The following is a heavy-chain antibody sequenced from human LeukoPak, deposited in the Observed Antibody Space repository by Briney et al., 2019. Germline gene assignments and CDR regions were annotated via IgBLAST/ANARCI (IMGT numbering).Heavy chain of an antibody. J-gene: IGHJ5*02. CDR2: ISSGSIYI. Sequence: GGSLRLSCAASGFTFSSYSMNWVRQAPGKGLEWVSSISSGSIYIYYADSVKGRFTISRDNSKNTLYLQMNSLRADDTAVYYCAKGGLVHRFDPWGQGTLVTVSS. V-gene: IGHV3-21*04. CDR1: GFTFSSYS. CDR3: AKGGLVHRFDP.